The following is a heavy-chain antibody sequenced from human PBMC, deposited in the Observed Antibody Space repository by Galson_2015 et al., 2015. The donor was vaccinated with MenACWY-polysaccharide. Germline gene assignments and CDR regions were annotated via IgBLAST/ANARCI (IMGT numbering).Heavy chain of an antibody. CDR2: IKPDGSDK. J-gene: IGHJ4*02. CDR1: GFTFSSYP. Sequence: SLRLSCAASGFTFSSYPMSWVRQAPGKGLEWVANIKPDGSDKYYVDSVKGRFTISRDNAKNSLYLQMNGLRAEDTAIFFCARATYNGGWYPDYFDYWGRGALVTVSS. V-gene: IGHV3-7*01. D-gene: IGHD6-19*01. CDR3: ARATYNGGWYPDYFDY.